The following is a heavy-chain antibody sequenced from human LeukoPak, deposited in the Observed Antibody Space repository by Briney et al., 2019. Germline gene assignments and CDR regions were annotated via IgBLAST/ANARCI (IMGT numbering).Heavy chain of an antibody. D-gene: IGHD6-13*01. Sequence: GASVRVSCKASGYTFTSYYMHWVRQAPGQGLEWMGIINPSGGSTSYAQKFQGRVTMTRDTSTSTVYMELSSLRSEDTAVYYCAARPGIAAAALDYWGQGTLVTVSS. J-gene: IGHJ4*02. V-gene: IGHV1-46*01. CDR1: GYTFTSYY. CDR3: AARPGIAAAALDY. CDR2: INPSGGST.